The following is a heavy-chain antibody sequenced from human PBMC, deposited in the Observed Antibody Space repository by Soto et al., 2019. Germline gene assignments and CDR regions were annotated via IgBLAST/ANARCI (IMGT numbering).Heavy chain of an antibody. J-gene: IGHJ3*02. V-gene: IGHV1-46*01. CDR3: ARAQDSSGDRDAFAI. Sequence: ASVKVSCKASGYTFPIYYMHWVRQAPGQGLEWMGIINPSGGSKSYAQKFQGRVTMTRDTSTRTVYMELSSLRSEDTAVYYCARAQDSSGDRDAFAIGGQGTMVTVSS. CDR1: GYTFPIYY. CDR2: INPSGGSK. D-gene: IGHD3-22*01.